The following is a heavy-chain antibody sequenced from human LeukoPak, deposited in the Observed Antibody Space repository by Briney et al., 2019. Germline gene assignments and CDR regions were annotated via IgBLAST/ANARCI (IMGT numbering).Heavy chain of an antibody. CDR2: LDASGDNI. J-gene: IGHJ4*02. CDR3: ARGSHRGAWLIDY. CDR1: GFTFSDYS. D-gene: IGHD4/OR15-4a*01. Sequence: GGSLRLSCVTSGFTFSDYSMNWVRQAPGTGPQWISSLDASGDNIDYADSVRGRFTISRDNAKNSLYLHMNSLGGDDTAVYYCARGSHRGAWLIDYWGQGTLVTVSS. V-gene: IGHV3-48*01.